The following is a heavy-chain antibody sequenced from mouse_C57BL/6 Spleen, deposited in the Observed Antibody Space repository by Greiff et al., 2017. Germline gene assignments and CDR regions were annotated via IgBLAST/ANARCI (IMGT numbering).Heavy chain of an antibody. CDR1: GFSFNTYA. CDR2: IRSKSNNYAT. Sequence: EVKLVESGGGLVQPKGSLKLSCAASGFSFNTYAMNWVRQAPGKGLEWVARIRSKSNNYATYYADSVKDRFTISRDDSESMLYLQMNNLKTEDTAMYYCVRQVDYDRGFAYWGQGTLVTVSA. J-gene: IGHJ3*01. D-gene: IGHD2-4*01. V-gene: IGHV10-1*01. CDR3: VRQVDYDRGFAY.